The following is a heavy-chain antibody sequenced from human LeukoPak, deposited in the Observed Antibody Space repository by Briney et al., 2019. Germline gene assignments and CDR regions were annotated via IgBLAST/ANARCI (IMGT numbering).Heavy chain of an antibody. Sequence: GGSLRLSCAASGFPFSSYAMTWVRQAPGKGLEELSGISHGGDITYYADSVKGRFTISRDNSKNTLYLQMNRLRAEDTAVYYCAKDLGSSGWHLDYWGQGTMVTVSS. J-gene: IGHJ4*02. CDR2: ISHGGDIT. D-gene: IGHD6-19*01. CDR1: GFPFSSYA. V-gene: IGHV3-23*01. CDR3: AKDLGSSGWHLDY.